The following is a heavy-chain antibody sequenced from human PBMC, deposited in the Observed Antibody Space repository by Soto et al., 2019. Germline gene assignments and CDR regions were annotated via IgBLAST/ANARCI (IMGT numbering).Heavy chain of an antibody. CDR3: AKGRSSMIVVVMDY. J-gene: IGHJ4*02. Sequence: LRVCGVGSGFNFDDSAMFWVRQVPGKGLEWVSGITWNSGHILYADSVKGRFTISRDNAKKSLYLELNSLRPEDTALYYCAKGRSSMIVVVMDYWGQGTPVTVSS. D-gene: IGHD3-22*01. CDR2: ITWNSGHI. CDR1: GFNFDDSA. V-gene: IGHV3-9*01.